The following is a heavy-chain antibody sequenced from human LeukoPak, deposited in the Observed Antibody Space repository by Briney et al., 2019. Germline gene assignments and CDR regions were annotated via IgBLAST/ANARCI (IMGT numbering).Heavy chain of an antibody. CDR1: GFTFRSHA. J-gene: IGHJ5*02. D-gene: IGHD6-19*01. Sequence: GGSLRLSCVGSGFTFRSHAMSWVRQAPEKGLEFVSGIYENGGTTYYADSVKGRFSISRDNSKNTLYLQMDSLRGEDTAVYYCATDVGWFRFDLWGQGTLVTVSS. V-gene: IGHV3-23*01. CDR3: ATDVGWFRFDL. CDR2: IYENGGTT.